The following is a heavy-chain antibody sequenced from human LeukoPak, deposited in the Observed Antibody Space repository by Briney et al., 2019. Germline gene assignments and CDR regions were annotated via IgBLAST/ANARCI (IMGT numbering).Heavy chain of an antibody. CDR2: IDARSGIT. CDR1: GFTFTIFG. D-gene: IGHD3-3*01. V-gene: IGHV3-48*01. Sequence: GGSLRLSCAASGFTFTIFGWNWVRQAPGKGPEWVSYIDARSGITYYADSVQGRFTISRDDARESVFLQMDGLRVDDTAVYYCARTYDFGRGPPGDAFDNWGPGTWVIVSS. CDR3: ARTYDFGRGPPGDAFDN. J-gene: IGHJ3*02.